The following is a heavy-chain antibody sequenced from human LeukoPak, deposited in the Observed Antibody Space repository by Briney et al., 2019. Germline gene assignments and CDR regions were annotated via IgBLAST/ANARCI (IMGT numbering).Heavy chain of an antibody. CDR2: ISGNIIKT. Sequence: GGTLRLSCAASGFTFSTYGMSWVRQAPGKGLEWVSSISGNIIKTFYADSVKGRFTISRDNSNNTLYLEINSLRGEDTAIYYCASHNYDFIWGSYRYAPYYFDYWGQGTLVTVSS. V-gene: IGHV3-23*01. CDR3: ASHNYDFIWGSYRYAPYYFDY. J-gene: IGHJ4*02. D-gene: IGHD3-16*02. CDR1: GFTFSTYG.